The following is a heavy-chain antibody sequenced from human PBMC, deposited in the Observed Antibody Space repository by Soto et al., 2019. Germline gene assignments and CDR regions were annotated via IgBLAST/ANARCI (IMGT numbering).Heavy chain of an antibody. CDR2: ISYDGSNK. Sequence: LRLSCAASGFTFGSYAMHWVRQAPGKGLEWVAVISYDGSNKYYADSVKGRFTISRDNSKNTLYLQMNSLRAEDTAVYYCARDPDSSGYYVFDYWGQGTLVTVSS. CDR1: GFTFGSYA. V-gene: IGHV3-30-3*01. CDR3: ARDPDSSGYYVFDY. J-gene: IGHJ4*02. D-gene: IGHD3-22*01.